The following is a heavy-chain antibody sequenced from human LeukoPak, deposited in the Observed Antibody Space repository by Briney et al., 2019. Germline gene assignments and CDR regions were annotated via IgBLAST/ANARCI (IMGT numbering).Heavy chain of an antibody. V-gene: IGHV3-30*03. Sequence: GGSLRLSCAASGFTFSSYGMHWVRQAPGKGLEWVAVISYDGSNKYYADSVKGRFTISRDNSKNTLYLQMNSLRAEDTAVYYCARDLYDSSGYYYGYWGQGTLVTVSS. D-gene: IGHD3-22*01. CDR1: GFTFSSYG. CDR2: ISYDGSNK. J-gene: IGHJ4*02. CDR3: ARDLYDSSGYYYGY.